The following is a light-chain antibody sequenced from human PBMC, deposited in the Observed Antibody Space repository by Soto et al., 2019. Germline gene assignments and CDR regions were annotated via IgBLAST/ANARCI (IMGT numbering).Light chain of an antibody. Sequence: EIVMTQSPATLSVSPGERATLSCRASQSVSSNLAWYQQKPGQAPRLLIDGASTRATGIPARFSGSGSGTEFTLTISSLQSEDFAVYYWQQYNNWNTFGQGTKLEIK. CDR1: QSVSSN. CDR3: QQYNNWNT. CDR2: GAS. J-gene: IGKJ2*01. V-gene: IGKV3-15*01.